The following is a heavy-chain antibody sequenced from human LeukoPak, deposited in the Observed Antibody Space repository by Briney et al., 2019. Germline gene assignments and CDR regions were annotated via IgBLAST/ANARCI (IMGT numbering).Heavy chain of an antibody. D-gene: IGHD2/OR15-2a*01. CDR3: ARGKDCNHAGCHNWFDP. Sequence: ASVKVSCKASGYTFTSYDINWVRQATGQGLEWMGWMNPKSGNTGYGKRFQGRGTMNRNTSITTAYMELSSLRSEDPAVYYCARGKDCNHAGCHNWFDPWGQGTLVTVSS. V-gene: IGHV1-8*01. CDR1: GYTFTSYD. J-gene: IGHJ5*02. CDR2: MNPKSGNT.